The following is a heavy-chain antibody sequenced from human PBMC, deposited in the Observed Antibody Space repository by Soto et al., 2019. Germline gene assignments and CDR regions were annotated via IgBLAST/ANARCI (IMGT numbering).Heavy chain of an antibody. CDR3: ARDSIAARPGYNWFDP. V-gene: IGHV3-21*01. CDR1: GFTFSSYS. Sequence: EVQLVESGGGLVKPGGSLRLSCAASGFTFSSYSMNWVRQAPGKGLEWVSSISSSSSYIYYADSVKGRFTISRDNAKNSLYLQMNSLRAEDTAVYYCARDSIAARPGYNWFDPWGQGTLVTVSS. J-gene: IGHJ5*02. D-gene: IGHD6-6*01. CDR2: ISSSSSYI.